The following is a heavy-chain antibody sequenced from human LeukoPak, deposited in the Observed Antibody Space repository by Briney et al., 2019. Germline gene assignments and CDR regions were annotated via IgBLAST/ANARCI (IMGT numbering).Heavy chain of an antibody. CDR2: ITTSSDYK. J-gene: IGHJ4*02. Sequence: GGFLRLSWAASGFTFSAYTMSWVRQAPGKGLEWVSSITTSSDYKYYADSLRGRLTISRDNAKNSLFLQMNSLRGDDTAVYYCARDPAATPLDYWGQGILVTVSS. D-gene: IGHD6-13*01. V-gene: IGHV3-21*01. CDR3: ARDPAATPLDY. CDR1: GFTFSAYT.